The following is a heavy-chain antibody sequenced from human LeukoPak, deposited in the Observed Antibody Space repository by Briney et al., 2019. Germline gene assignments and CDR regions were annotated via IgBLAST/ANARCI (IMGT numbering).Heavy chain of an antibody. CDR1: GFTFSSYW. D-gene: IGHD2-8*01. CDR2: IKQDGSEK. J-gene: IGHJ4*02. Sequence: GGSLRLSCAASGFTFSSYWMSWVRQAPGKGLEWVANIKQDGSEKNCVDSVRGRFTISRDNAKNSLYLQMNSLRAEDTAVYYCGRRRGMGSRDYWGQGTLVTVSS. V-gene: IGHV3-7*03. CDR3: GRRRGMGSRDY.